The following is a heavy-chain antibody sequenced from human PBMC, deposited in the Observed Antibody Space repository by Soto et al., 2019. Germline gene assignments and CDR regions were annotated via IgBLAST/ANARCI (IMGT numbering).Heavy chain of an antibody. Sequence: ASVKVSCKASGYTFTSYGISWVRQAPGQGLEWMGWISAYNGNTNYAQKLQGRVTMTTDTSTSPAYMGLRSLRSDDTAVYCCASDPAAGTTQRRNWFYPWGQGTLVTVSS. CDR2: ISAYNGNT. CDR3: ASDPAAGTTQRRNWFYP. D-gene: IGHD6-13*01. V-gene: IGHV1-18*01. CDR1: GYTFTSYG. J-gene: IGHJ5*02.